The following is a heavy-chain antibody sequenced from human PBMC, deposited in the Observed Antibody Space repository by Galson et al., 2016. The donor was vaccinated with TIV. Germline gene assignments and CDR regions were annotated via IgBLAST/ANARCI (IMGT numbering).Heavy chain of an antibody. D-gene: IGHD6-19*01. J-gene: IGHJ5*02. CDR3: ARRTLAVGTDANWFDP. V-gene: IGHV5-10-1*01. CDR1: GYTFTNYW. CDR2: IHPSDSYT. Sequence: QSGAEVKKPGESLKISCKDSGYTFTNYWIAWLRQMPGKGLEWMGMIHPSDSYTNYSLSFQGHVTISADKSISTAYLQWSSLKASDSAMYYCARRTLAVGTDANWFDPWGQETLVTVSS.